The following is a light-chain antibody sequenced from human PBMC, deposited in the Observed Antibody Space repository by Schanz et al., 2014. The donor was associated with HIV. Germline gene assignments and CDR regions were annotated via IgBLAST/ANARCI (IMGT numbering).Light chain of an antibody. Sequence: SYELTQPSSVSVSPGQTARITCSGDVLAKKYARWFQQKPGQAPVMVIYKDSERPSGIPERFSGSKSGNTATLTITRVEAGDEADYYCQVWDSSSDHVVFGGGTKLTVL. CDR1: VLAKKY. V-gene: IGLV3-27*01. CDR3: QVWDSSSDHVV. CDR2: KDS. J-gene: IGLJ2*01.